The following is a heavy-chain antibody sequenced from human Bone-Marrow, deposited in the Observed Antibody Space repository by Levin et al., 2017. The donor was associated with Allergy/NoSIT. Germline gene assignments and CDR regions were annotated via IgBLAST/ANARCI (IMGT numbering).Heavy chain of an antibody. D-gene: IGHD3-10*01. CDR3: ARAKFGEASPFDS. Sequence: PGGSLRLSCSVAGFILTDHSMHWVRQAPGMGLEWVSSISTSGNYRNYGDSVKGRFTISRDTDKKSLYLQMDSLRADDSAIYYCARAKFGEASPFDSWGQGALVTVSS. CDR1: GFILTDHS. CDR2: ISTSGNYR. V-gene: IGHV3-21*01. J-gene: IGHJ4*02.